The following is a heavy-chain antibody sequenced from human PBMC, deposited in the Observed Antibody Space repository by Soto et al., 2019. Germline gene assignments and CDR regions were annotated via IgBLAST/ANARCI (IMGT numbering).Heavy chain of an antibody. J-gene: IGHJ3*02. CDR1: GFTFSSYA. CDR3: ANHRWVVPAAIGFAFDI. D-gene: IGHD2-2*01. Sequence: GESLKISCAASGFTFSSYAMSWVRQAPGKGLEWVSAISGSGGSTYYADSVKGRFTISRDNSKNTLYLQMNSLRAEDTAVYYCANHRWVVPAAIGFAFDIWGQGTMVTVSS. CDR2: ISGSGGST. V-gene: IGHV3-23*01.